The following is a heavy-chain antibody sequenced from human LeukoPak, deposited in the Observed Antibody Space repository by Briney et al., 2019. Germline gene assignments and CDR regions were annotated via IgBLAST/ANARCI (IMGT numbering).Heavy chain of an antibody. J-gene: IGHJ4*02. Sequence: SETLSLTCTVSGGSIRGFYWSWIRQTPEKGLEWIGNIYYSGTTNYNPSLKSRVLISVDTSENQFFLKVTSVTAADTAVYYCAREVGAEPIDHWGQGTLVTGS. CDR1: GGSIRGFY. D-gene: IGHD1-26*01. CDR2: IYYSGTT. CDR3: AREVGAEPIDH. V-gene: IGHV4-59*01.